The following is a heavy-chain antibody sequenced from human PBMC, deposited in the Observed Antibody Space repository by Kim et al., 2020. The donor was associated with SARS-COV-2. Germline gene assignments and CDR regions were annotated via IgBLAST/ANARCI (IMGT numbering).Heavy chain of an antibody. CDR3: ARRPYVWGSYRPRAPFDY. Sequence: SETLSLTCAVYGGSFSGYYWSWIRQPPGKGLEWIGEINHSGSTNYNPSLKSRVTISVDTSKNQFSLKLSSVTAADTAVYYCARRPYVWGSYRPRAPFDYWGQGTLVTVSS. D-gene: IGHD3-16*02. V-gene: IGHV4-34*01. CDR1: GGSFSGYY. J-gene: IGHJ4*02. CDR2: INHSGST.